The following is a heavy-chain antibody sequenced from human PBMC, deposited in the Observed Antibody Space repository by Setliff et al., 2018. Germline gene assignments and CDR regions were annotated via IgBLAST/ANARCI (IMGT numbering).Heavy chain of an antibody. Sequence: SETLSLTCTVSGGSISSSSYYWGWIRQPPGKGLEWIGSIYYSGSTYYNPSLKSRVTISVDTSKNQFSLKLSSVTAADTVVYYCARSASDWAAAGEFDYWGQGTLVTVSS. J-gene: IGHJ4*02. CDR2: IYYSGST. V-gene: IGHV4-39*07. D-gene: IGHD6-13*01. CDR1: GGSISSSSYY. CDR3: ARSASDWAAAGEFDY.